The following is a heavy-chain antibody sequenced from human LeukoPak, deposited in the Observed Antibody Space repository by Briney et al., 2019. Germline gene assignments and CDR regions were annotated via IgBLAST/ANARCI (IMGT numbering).Heavy chain of an antibody. CDR3: ARDRCSGGSCQYYFDY. Sequence: ASVKVSCKASGYTFTSYYMHWVRQAPGQGLEWMGIINPSGGSTSYTQKFQGRVTITRDTSTGTVYMVPCRLISSDTAVYYCARDRCSGGSCQYYFDYWGQGTLVTVSS. D-gene: IGHD2-15*01. CDR2: INPSGGST. CDR1: GYTFTSYY. J-gene: IGHJ4*02. V-gene: IGHV1-46*01.